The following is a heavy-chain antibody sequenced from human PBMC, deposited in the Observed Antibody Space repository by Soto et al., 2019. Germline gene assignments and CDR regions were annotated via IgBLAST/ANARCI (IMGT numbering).Heavy chain of an antibody. CDR3: AKSSQLWFQRGAGSFGY. J-gene: IGHJ4*02. Sequence: PGGSLRLSCAASGFTFSSYAMSWVRQAPGKGMEWVSAISGSGGSTYYADSVKGRFTISRDNSKNTLYLQMNSLRAEDTAVYYCAKSSQLWFQRGAGSFGYWGQGTLVTIS. CDR1: GFTFSSYA. CDR2: ISGSGGST. D-gene: IGHD5-18*01. V-gene: IGHV3-23*01.